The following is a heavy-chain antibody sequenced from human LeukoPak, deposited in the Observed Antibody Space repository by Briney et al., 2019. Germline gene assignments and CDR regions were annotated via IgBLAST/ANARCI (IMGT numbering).Heavy chain of an antibody. V-gene: IGHV1-18*01. CDR2: ISAYNGNT. CDR3: ARDRPEVREHYGMDV. CDR1: GYTFTSYG. J-gene: IGHJ6*02. D-gene: IGHD3-10*01. Sequence: ASVKVSCKASGYTFTSYGISWVRQAPGQGLEWMGWISAYNGNTNYAQKLQGRVTMTTDTSTSTAYMELRSLRSDDTAVYYCARDRPEVREHYGMDVWGQGTTVTVSS.